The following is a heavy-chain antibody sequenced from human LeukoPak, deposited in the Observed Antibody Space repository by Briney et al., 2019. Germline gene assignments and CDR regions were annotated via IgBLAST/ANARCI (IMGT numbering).Heavy chain of an antibody. Sequence: GGSLRLSCATSGFTFDDYPMSWVRQIPGKGLEWVSGINWNAVRTDYGDSVKGRFTISRDNTENSLHLQMNNLRVEDTALYYCARASSTSAVPGTFGSFPHWGPGTLVIVSS. J-gene: IGHJ4*02. V-gene: IGHV3-20*04. D-gene: IGHD3-10*01. CDR3: ARASSTSAVPGTFGSFPH. CDR2: INWNAVRT. CDR1: GFTFDDYP.